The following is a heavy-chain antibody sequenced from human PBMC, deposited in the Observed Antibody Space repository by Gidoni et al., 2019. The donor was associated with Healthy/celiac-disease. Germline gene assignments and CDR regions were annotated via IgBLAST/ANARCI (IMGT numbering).Heavy chain of an antibody. Sequence: EVQLVESGGGLVKPGGSLRLSCAASGFTFRSYSRNWVRQAPGKGLEWVSSISSSSSYIYYADAVKGRFTISRDNAKNSLYLQMNSLRAEDTAVYYCARDRESSSWSYRFYGMDVWGQGTTVTVSS. CDR2: ISSSSSYI. V-gene: IGHV3-21*01. CDR1: GFTFRSYS. D-gene: IGHD6-13*01. CDR3: ARDRESSSWSYRFYGMDV. J-gene: IGHJ6*02.